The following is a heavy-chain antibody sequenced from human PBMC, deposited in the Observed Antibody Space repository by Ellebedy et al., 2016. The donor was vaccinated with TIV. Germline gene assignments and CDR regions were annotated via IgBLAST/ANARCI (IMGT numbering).Heavy chain of an antibody. CDR2: NSYSGSR. Sequence: LRLSCTVSGASITSGDYRWTWIRHQPGKGLEWIGYNSYSGSRNQNPPLKSRVIISLDTSKNQFSLNLSSVTAADTAVYYCARVFGLPGSFGWFDPWGQGGLVTVSS. V-gene: IGHV4-31*03. D-gene: IGHD1-20*01. J-gene: IGHJ5*02. CDR3: ARVFGLPGSFGWFDP. CDR1: GASITSGDYR.